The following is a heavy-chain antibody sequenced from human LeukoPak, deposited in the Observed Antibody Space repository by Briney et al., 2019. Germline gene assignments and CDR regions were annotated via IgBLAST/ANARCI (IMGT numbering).Heavy chain of an antibody. V-gene: IGHV1-69*05. CDR3: ARRSSSSGGFDY. Sequence: SVKVSCKASGGTFSSYAISWVRQAPGQGLECMGRIIPIFGTANYAQKFQGRVTITTDESTSTAYMELSSLRSEDTAVYYCARRSSSSGGFDYWGQGALVTVSS. J-gene: IGHJ4*02. CDR2: IIPIFGTA. CDR1: GGTFSSYA. D-gene: IGHD6-6*01.